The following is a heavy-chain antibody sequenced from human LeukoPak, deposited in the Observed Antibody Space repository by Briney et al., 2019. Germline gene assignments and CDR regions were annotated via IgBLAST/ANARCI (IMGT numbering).Heavy chain of an antibody. CDR1: GFTFSGSA. CDR3: TRDSGTHNWFVT. J-gene: IGHJ5*02. V-gene: IGHV3-73*01. CDR2: IDKKDKGYATAT. D-gene: IGHD1-26*01. Sequence: PGGSLRPSCAASGFTFSGSAIHWVRQSSGKGLEWVGQIDKKDKGYATATAYAASVTGRFTISRDDSINTAYLQMKSLRTEDTALYYCTRDSGTHNWFVTCGAGNPVTVSS.